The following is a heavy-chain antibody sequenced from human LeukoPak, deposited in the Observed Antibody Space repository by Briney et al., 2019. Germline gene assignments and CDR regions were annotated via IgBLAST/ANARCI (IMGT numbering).Heavy chain of an antibody. J-gene: IGHJ5*02. V-gene: IGHV3-23*01. CDR3: AREPWDLRRVNWFDP. CDR1: GFTFSSYG. Sequence: GGSLRLSCAASGFTFSSYGMSWVRQAPGKGLEWVSAISGSGGSTYYADSVKGRFTISRDNSKNTLYLQMNSLRAEDTAVYYCAREPWDLRRVNWFDPWGQGTLVTVSS. D-gene: IGHD1-26*01. CDR2: ISGSGGST.